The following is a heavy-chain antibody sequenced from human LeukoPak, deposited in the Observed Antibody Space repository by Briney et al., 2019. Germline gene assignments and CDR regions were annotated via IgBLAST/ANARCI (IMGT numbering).Heavy chain of an antibody. V-gene: IGHV5-10-1*01. D-gene: IGHD7-27*01. CDR1: GYRFNRHR. CDR3: ASQRTNCYDY. J-gene: IGHJ4*02. CDR2: FYRSDYYT. Sequence: GESPKTSREVSGYRFNRHRLTWVRQIPGKGLEWMGSFYRSDYYTTYSPPLQGHVTISADKSNSTAHLQWISLKGSDTAMYYCASQRTNCYDYWGQGTLVSVSS.